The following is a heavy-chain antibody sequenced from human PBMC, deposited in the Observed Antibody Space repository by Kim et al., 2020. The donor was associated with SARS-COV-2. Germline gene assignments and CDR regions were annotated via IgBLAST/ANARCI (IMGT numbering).Heavy chain of an antibody. J-gene: IGHJ6*02. Sequence: IGYADSVKGRFTISRDNAKNSLYLQMNSLRAEDTALYYCAKLGDSSSDMDVWGQGTTVTVSS. CDR3: AKLGDSSSDMDV. V-gene: IGHV3-9*01. CDR2: I. D-gene: IGHD6-13*01.